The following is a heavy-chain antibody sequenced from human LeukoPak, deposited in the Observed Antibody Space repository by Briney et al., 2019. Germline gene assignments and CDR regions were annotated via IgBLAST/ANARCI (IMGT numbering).Heavy chain of an antibody. CDR2: IYYSGST. J-gene: IGHJ4*02. CDR3: ASLYCSSTSCYVVDY. V-gene: IGHV4-30-4*08. D-gene: IGHD2-2*01. CDR1: GGSISSGDYY. Sequence: SETLSLTCTVSGGSISSGDYYWSWIRQPPGKGLEWIGYIYYSGSTYYNPSLKSRVTISVDTSKNQLSLKLSSVTAADTAVYYCASLYCSSTSCYVVDYWGQGTLVTVSS.